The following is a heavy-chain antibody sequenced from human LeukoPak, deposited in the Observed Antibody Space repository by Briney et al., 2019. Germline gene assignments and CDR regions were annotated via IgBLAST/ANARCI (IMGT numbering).Heavy chain of an antibody. CDR2: ISGSGGST. CDR3: SHYDSSGYYYDDAFDI. CDR1: GFTFSSYA. J-gene: IGHJ3*02. V-gene: IGHV3-23*01. D-gene: IGHD3-22*01. Sequence: PGGSLRLXCAASGFTFSSYAMSWVRQAPGKALEWVSAISGSGGSTYYADSVKGRFTISRDNSKNTLYLQMNSLRAEDTAVYYCSHYDSSGYYYDDAFDIWGQGTMVTVSS.